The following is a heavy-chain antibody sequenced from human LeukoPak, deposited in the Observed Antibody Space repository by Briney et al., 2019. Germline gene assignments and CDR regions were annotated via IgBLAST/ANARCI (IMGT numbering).Heavy chain of an antibody. Sequence: SETLSLTCTVSGGSISSSSYYWGWIRQPPGKGLEWIGSIYYSGSTYYNPSLKSRVTISVDTSKNQFSLKLSSVTAADTAVYYCARLAVAGTAWWFDPSGQGTLVTVSS. CDR2: IYYSGST. CDR3: ARLAVAGTAWWFDP. J-gene: IGHJ5*02. D-gene: IGHD6-19*01. CDR1: GGSISSSSYY. V-gene: IGHV4-39*07.